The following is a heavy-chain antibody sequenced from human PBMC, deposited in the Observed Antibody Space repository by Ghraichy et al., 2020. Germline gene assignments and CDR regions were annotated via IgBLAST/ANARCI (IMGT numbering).Heavy chain of an antibody. J-gene: IGHJ4*02. CDR2: IVQDGSEK. D-gene: IGHD6-6*01. CDR1: GFSFNSYW. CDR3: ARGLYSSSSVSGY. Sequence: GGSLRLSCAVAGFSFNSYWMSWVRQAPGKGLEWVANIVQDGSEKYYVDSVKGRFTISRNNAKSSLYLQMSSLSVEDTAVYYCARGLYSSSSVSGYWGQGTLVTVSS. V-gene: IGHV3-7*01.